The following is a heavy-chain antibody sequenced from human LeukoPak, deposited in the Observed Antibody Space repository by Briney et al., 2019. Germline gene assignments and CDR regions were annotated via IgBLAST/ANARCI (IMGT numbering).Heavy chain of an antibody. CDR1: GFTFSTYW. D-gene: IGHD3-10*01. CDR3: TRGSGSYGP. J-gene: IGHJ5*02. CDR2: IKQDGSEK. Sequence: GGSLRLSCAASGFTFSTYWMTWVRQAPGKGLEWVANIKQDGSEKYYVDSVEGRFTISRDNVKNSLYLQMNSLRVEDTAVYYCTRGSGSYGPWGQGTLVTVSS. V-gene: IGHV3-7*01.